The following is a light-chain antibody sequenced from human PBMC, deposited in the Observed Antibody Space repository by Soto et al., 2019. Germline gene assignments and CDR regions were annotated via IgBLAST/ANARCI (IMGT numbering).Light chain of an antibody. CDR3: QQFAKSST. V-gene: IGKV1-5*01. J-gene: IGKJ1*01. Sequence: IQMTQSPSTLSASVGDRVTITCRASHNIERWMAWYQQKRGRAPSLLIFDATTLHSGVPSRFSGGGSGTEFTLTFNGLQPDVFATYYCQQFAKSSTFCQGTTVEI. CDR2: DAT. CDR1: HNIERW.